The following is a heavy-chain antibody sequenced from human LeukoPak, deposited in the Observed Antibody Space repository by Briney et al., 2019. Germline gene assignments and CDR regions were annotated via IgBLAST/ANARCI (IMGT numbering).Heavy chain of an antibody. CDR1: GYSISSGYY. V-gene: IGHV4-38-2*02. Sequence: SETLSLTCTVSGYSISSGYYWGWIRQPPGKGLEWIGSIYHSGSTYYNPSLKSRVTISVDTSKNQFSLKLSSVTAADTAVYYCARDSLVDGDYYFDYWGQGTLVTVSS. J-gene: IGHJ4*02. D-gene: IGHD2-8*02. CDR3: ARDSLVDGDYYFDY. CDR2: IYHSGST.